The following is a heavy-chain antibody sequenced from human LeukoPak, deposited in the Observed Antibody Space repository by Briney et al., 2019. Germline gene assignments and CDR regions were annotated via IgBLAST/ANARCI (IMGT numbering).Heavy chain of an antibody. Sequence: GGSLRLSCAASGFTFSSYAMSWVRQAPGRGLEWVSAISGSGGSTYYADSVKGRFTISRDNSKNTLYLQMNSLRAEDTAVYYCAKDLGVSYQLLLGFDYWGQGTLVTVSS. CDR2: ISGSGGST. CDR3: AKDLGVSYQLLLGFDY. D-gene: IGHD2-2*01. CDR1: GFTFSSYA. J-gene: IGHJ4*02. V-gene: IGHV3-23*01.